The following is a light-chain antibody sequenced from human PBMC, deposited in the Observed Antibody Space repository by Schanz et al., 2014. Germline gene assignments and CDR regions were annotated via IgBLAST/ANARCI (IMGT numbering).Light chain of an antibody. CDR1: SSDVGSYNL. V-gene: IGLV2-14*02. CDR2: EVS. Sequence: QSALTQPASVSGSPGQSITISCTGTSSDVGSYNLVSWYQQHPGKAPKLIIYEVSNRPSGVPDRFSGSKSGNTASLTISGLQADDEADYYCSSYTSSSTLVVFGGGTQLTVL. CDR3: SSYTSSSTLVV. J-gene: IGLJ2*01.